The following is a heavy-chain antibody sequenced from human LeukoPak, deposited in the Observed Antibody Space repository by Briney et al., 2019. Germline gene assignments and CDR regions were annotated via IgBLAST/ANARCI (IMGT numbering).Heavy chain of an antibody. V-gene: IGHV1-2*06. Sequence: GASVKVSCKASGYTFAGYYMHWVRQAPGQGLEWMGRINPHSGGTNYAQKFQGRVTMTRDTSISTAYMELSRLRSDDTAVYYCVRHTSGTLQAFDIWGQGTMVTVSS. CDR1: GYTFAGYY. CDR2: INPHSGGT. J-gene: IGHJ3*02. D-gene: IGHD2-2*01. CDR3: VRHTSGTLQAFDI.